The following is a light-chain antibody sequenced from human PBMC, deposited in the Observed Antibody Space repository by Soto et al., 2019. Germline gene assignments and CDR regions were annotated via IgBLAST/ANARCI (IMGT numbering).Light chain of an antibody. CDR1: QSVSMK. Sequence: EIVMTQSPATLSVSPGERATLSCRASQSVSMKLAWYQQKPGQAPRLLIYGASTRATAIPARFSGSGSGTEFTLTISSLQSEDFATYYCQQSYRSPYTFAQGTNLEIK. V-gene: IGKV3-15*01. CDR2: GAS. CDR3: QQSYRSPYT. J-gene: IGKJ2*01.